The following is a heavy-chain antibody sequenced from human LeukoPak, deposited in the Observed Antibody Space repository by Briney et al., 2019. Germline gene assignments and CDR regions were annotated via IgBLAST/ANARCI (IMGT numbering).Heavy chain of an antibody. V-gene: IGHV3-21*04. CDR1: GFTFSSYS. Sequence: GGSLRLSCAASGFTFSSYSMNWVRQAPGKGLEWVSSISSSSSYIYYADSVKGRFTISRDNSKNTLYLQMNSLRAEDTAVYYCAKRSSSKYPWFWGQGTLVTVSS. J-gene: IGHJ4*02. CDR3: AKRSSSKYPWF. D-gene: IGHD6-13*01. CDR2: ISSSSSYI.